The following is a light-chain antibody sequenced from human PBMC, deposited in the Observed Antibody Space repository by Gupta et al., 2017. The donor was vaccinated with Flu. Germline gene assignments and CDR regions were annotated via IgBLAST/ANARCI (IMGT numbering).Light chain of an antibody. CDR1: QDVSTW. CDR3: QQANNFPHLS. V-gene: IGKV1-12*01. CDR2: KAS. J-gene: IGKJ4*01. Sequence: DIQMTHSPSCVSASEGDRVVIACRASQDVSTWLACYKQKPGKAPKLLINKASIFQDEVPSRFSGSGSGTDFTLIISSRQPDDFATYFCQQANNFPHLSFGGGTKVEVK.